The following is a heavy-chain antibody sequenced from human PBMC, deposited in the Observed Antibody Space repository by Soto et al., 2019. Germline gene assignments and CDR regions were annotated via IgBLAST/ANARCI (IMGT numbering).Heavy chain of an antibody. V-gene: IGHV4-39*01. CDR3: ARHTYSGYDFSLGDDAFDI. CDR1: GGSISSSSYY. J-gene: IGHJ3*02. CDR2: IYYSGST. Sequence: SETLSLTCTVSGGSISSSSYYWGWIRQPPGKGLEWIGSIYYSGSTYYNPSLKSRVTISVDTSKNQFSLKLSSVTAADTAVYYCARHTYSGYDFSLGDDAFDIWGQGTMVTVSS. D-gene: IGHD5-12*01.